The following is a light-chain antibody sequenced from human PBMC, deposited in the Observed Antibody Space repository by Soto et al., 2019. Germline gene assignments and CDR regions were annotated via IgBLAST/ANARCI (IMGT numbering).Light chain of an antibody. CDR2: DVS. CDR1: SSDFGYYNY. J-gene: IGLJ1*01. Sequence: QSVLTQPASVSGSPGQSITISCTGTSSDFGYYNYVSWYQQHPGKAPKLMIYDVSNRPSGVSNRFSGSKSGNTASLTISGLQAEDEADYYCSSYTSSSTLYVFGAGTKVTVL. CDR3: SSYTSSSTLYV. V-gene: IGLV2-14*01.